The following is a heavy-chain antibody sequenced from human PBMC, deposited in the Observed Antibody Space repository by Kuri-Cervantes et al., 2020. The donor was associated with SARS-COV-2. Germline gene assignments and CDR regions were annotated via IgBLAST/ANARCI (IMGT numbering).Heavy chain of an antibody. Sequence: GESLKISCAASTITFSECRMSRVRQAPGKGLEWVSSISSSSSYIYYADSVKGRFTISRDNAKNSLYLQMNSLRAEDTAVYYCARDAPKGPSHFDIWGQGTMVTVSS. J-gene: IGHJ3*02. CDR1: TITFSECR. CDR3: ARDAPKGPSHFDI. CDR2: ISSSSSYI. V-gene: IGHV3-21*01.